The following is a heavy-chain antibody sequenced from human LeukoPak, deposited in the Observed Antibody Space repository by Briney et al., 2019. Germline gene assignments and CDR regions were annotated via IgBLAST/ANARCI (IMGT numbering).Heavy chain of an antibody. Sequence: GGSLRLSCAASGFTFSSYGMHWVRQAPGKGLEWVAVISYDGSNKYYADSVKGRFTISRDNSKNTAYLQMNSLKTEDTAVYYCTRLGEDIVATTTDDYWGQGTLVTVSS. J-gene: IGHJ4*02. CDR3: TRLGEDIVATTTDDY. CDR1: GFTFSSYG. CDR2: ISYDGSNK. D-gene: IGHD5-12*01. V-gene: IGHV3-30*03.